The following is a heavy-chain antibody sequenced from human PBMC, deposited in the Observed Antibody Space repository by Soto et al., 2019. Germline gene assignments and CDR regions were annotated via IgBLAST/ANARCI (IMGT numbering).Heavy chain of an antibody. V-gene: IGHV1-3*01. CDR3: ARDPYDFFSLDP. D-gene: IGHD2-21*02. J-gene: IGHJ5*02. CDR2: INAGNGNT. CDR1: GYTFTSYA. Sequence: ASVKVSCKASGYTFTSYAMHWVRQAPGQRLEWMGWINAGNGNTKYSQKFQGRVTITRDTSASTAYMELSSLRSEDTAVYYCARDPYDFFSLDPSGQGTLLTFSS.